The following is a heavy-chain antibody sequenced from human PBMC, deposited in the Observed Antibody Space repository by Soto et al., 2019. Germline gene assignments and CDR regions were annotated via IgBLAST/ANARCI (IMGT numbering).Heavy chain of an antibody. CDR3: ARDFNGGSDVRLTYFDY. CDR2: TYYRSKWYN. J-gene: IGHJ4*02. D-gene: IGHD3-16*01. CDR1: GDSVSSNSAA. Sequence: KQSQTLSLTCAISGDSVSSNSAAWNWIRQSPSRGLEWLGRTYYRSKWYNDYAVSVKSRITINPDTSKNQFSLQLNSVTPEDTAVYYCARDFNGGSDVRLTYFDYWGQGTLVTVSS. V-gene: IGHV6-1*01.